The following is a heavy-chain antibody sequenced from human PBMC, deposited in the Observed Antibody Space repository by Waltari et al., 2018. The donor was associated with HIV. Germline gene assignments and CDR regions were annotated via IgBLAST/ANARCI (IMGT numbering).Heavy chain of an antibody. V-gene: IGHV5-51*01. CDR3: ARVHRPAIIYFLKSYYYYYMDV. J-gene: IGHJ6*03. CDR1: GYTFTKHW. CDR2: VYPGDSDS. Sequence: QLVQSGAELKRPGESLKISCQASGYTFTKHWLAWVRQLPGKGPQWMGMVYPGDSDSIISPSFRGRVTFSADTAATTAYLQWRTLQASDTATYYCARVHRPAIIYFLKSYYYYYMDVWGKGTTVTVTS. D-gene: IGHD2-2*01.